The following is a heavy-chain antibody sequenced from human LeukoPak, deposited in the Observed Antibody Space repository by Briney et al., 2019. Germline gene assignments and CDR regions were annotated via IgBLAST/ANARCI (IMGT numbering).Heavy chain of an antibody. D-gene: IGHD3-22*01. CDR2: ISYDGSNK. V-gene: IGHV3-30-3*01. CDR3: ARSHEFTMINWNFDY. CDR1: GFTFSSYA. Sequence: GGSLRLSCAASGFTFSSYAMHWVRQAPGKGLEWVAVISYDGSNKYYADSVKGRFTISRDNSKNTLYLQMNSLRAEDTAVYYCARSHEFTMINWNFDYWGQGTLVTVSS. J-gene: IGHJ4*02.